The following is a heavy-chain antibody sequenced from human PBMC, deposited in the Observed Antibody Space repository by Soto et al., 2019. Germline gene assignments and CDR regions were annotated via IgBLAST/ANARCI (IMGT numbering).Heavy chain of an antibody. CDR1: GFTFSSYS. V-gene: IGHV3-48*01. J-gene: IGHJ6*03. CDR3: ARAHIVVVPLTRGLPGLTIRETDYYYYYYMDV. Sequence: EVQLVESGGGLVQPGGSLRLSCAASGFTFSSYSMNWVRQAPGKGLEWVSYISSSSSTIYYADSVKGRFTISRDNAKNSLYLQMNSLRAEDTAVYYCARAHIVVVPLTRGLPGLTIRETDYYYYYYMDVWGKGTTVTVSS. CDR2: ISSSSSTI. D-gene: IGHD2-2*01.